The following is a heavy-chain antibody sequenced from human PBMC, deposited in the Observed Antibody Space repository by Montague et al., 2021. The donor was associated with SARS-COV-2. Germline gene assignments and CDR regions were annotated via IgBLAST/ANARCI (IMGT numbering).Heavy chain of an antibody. CDR1: GFTSGDYQ. D-gene: IGHD3/OR15-3a*01. CDR3: ARSPRGSGTGWLDY. V-gene: IGHV3-7*01. J-gene: IGHJ4*02. CDR2: INQDKTAK. Sequence: SLSLSCAASGFTSGDYQMTWVRQAPGKGLQWVANINQDKTAKTXXXSXXGRFTISRDNAKNSLILQMNSLKDEDTAVYYCARSPRGSGTGWLDYWGQGTLVTVSS.